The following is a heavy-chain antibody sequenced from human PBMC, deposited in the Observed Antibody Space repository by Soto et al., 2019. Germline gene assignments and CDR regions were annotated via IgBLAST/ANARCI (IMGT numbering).Heavy chain of an antibody. CDR2: IKRKIDGEAT. J-gene: IGHJ6*02. V-gene: IGHV3-15*07. CDR3: TTGSVEGV. CDR1: GFSFSNAW. D-gene: IGHD2-15*01. Sequence: EVQLVESGGGLVKPGGSLRLSCAASGFSFSNAWMNWVRQAPGKGLEWVGRIKRKIDGEATDYAGPVKGRFTVFRDDSKSALYRQMNSLKGDDTAVYYSTTGSVEGVWGQGTTVTVS.